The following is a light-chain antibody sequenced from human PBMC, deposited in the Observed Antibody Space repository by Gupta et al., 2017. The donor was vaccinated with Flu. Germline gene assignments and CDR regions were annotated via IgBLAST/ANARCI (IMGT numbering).Light chain of an antibody. CDR1: SSDVGSYNL. Sequence: SITISCTGTSSDVGSYNLVSWYQQHPGKAPKLMIYEVSKRPSGVSNRFSGSKSGNTASLTISGLQAGDEADYYCCSYAGSSNWVFGGGTKLTVL. CDR2: EVS. CDR3: CSYAGSSNWV. J-gene: IGLJ3*02. V-gene: IGLV2-23*02.